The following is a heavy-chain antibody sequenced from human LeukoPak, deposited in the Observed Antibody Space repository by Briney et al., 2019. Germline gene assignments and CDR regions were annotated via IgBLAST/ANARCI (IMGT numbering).Heavy chain of an antibody. D-gene: IGHD6-13*01. V-gene: IGHV4-39*07. J-gene: IGHJ4*02. Sequence: PSETLSLTCTVSGGSISSNGYYWVWIRQAPGKGLEWIGEIYHSGSTNYNPSLKSRVTISVDKSKNQFSLKLSSVTAADTAVYYCARWGYSSSWLHDYWGQGTLVTVSS. CDR1: GGSISSNGYY. CDR3: ARWGYSSSWLHDY. CDR2: IYHSGST.